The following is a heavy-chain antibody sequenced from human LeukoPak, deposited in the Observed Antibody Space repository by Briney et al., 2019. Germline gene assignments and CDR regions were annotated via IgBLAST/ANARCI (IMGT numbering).Heavy chain of an antibody. CDR1: EFTVSRNY. CDR3: TRDQMNY. J-gene: IGHJ4*02. D-gene: IGHD5-24*01. CDR2: IFSNGDT. Sequence: SGGSLRLSCTASEFTVSRNYMLWVRQAPGKGLEWVSLIFSNGDTHYADSVKGRFTISRDTSKNTVSLQMNSLRVGDTAMYYCTRDQMNYWGQGTPVTVSS. V-gene: IGHV3-53*01.